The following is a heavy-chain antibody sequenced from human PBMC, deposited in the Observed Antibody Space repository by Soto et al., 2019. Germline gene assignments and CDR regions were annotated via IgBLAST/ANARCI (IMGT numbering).Heavy chain of an antibody. J-gene: IGHJ6*03. CDR3: ARHLADCSSTSCYSYYYYYYMDV. V-gene: IGHV4-39*01. D-gene: IGHD2-2*01. CDR1: GGSISSSSYY. CDR2: IYYSGST. Sequence: SETLSLTCTVSGGSISSSSYYWGWIRQPPGKGLEWIGSIYYSGSTYYNPSLKSRVTISVDTSKNQFSLKLSSVTAAETAVYYCARHLADCSSTSCYSYYYYYYMDVWGKGTTVTVSS.